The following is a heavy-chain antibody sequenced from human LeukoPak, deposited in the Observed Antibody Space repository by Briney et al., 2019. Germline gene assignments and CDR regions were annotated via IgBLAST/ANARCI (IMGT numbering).Heavy chain of an antibody. D-gene: IGHD5-12*01. CDR1: GFTVSSNY. Sequence: GGSLRLSCAASGFTVSSNYMSWVRQAPGKGLEWVSVISSAGNTYYADSVKGRFTISRDNSKNTLYLQMNSLRAEDTAVYYCASVGYSGYDRAFDYWGQGTLVTVSS. CDR3: ASVGYSGYDRAFDY. CDR2: ISSAGNT. J-gene: IGHJ4*02. V-gene: IGHV3-53*01.